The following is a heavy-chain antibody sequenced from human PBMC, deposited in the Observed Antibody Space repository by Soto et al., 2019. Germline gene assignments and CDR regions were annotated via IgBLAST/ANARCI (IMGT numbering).Heavy chain of an antibody. J-gene: IGHJ4*02. D-gene: IGHD1-26*01. CDR1: GGSISSGAYY. Sequence: TLSLTCTVSGGSISSGAYYWGWIRQHQAKGLERIGYSSYSGNSYYTPSLKSRVTISVDTSENQFSLKLTSVSAADTAVYYCASVPANSGWELLGGTFPFIDYWGQGSLVTVSS. CDR3: ASVPANSGWELLGGTFPFIDY. CDR2: SSYSGNS. V-gene: IGHV4-31*03.